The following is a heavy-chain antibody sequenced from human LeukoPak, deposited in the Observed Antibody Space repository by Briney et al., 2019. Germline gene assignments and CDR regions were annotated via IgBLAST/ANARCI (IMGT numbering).Heavy chain of an antibody. J-gene: IGHJ6*03. CDR1: GGSFSGYY. CDR3: ARRNDRGNDYVWGSYRQGGAGYYYYMDV. CDR2: INHSGST. V-gene: IGHV4-34*01. D-gene: IGHD3-16*02. Sequence: SETLSLTCAVYGGSFSGYYWSWIRQPPGKGLEWIGEINHSGSTNYNPSLKSRVTISVDTSKNQFSLKLSSVTAADTAVYYCARRNDRGNDYVWGSYRQGGAGYYYYMDVWGKGTTVTISS.